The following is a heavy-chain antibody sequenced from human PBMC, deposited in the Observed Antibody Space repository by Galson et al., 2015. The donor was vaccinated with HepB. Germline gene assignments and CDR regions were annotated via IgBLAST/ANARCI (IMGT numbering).Heavy chain of an antibody. CDR1: GGSISSGDYY. V-gene: IGHV4-30-4*01. Sequence: TLSLTCTVSGGSISSGDYYWSWIRQPPGKGLEWIGYIYYSGSTYYNPSLKSRVTISVDTSKNQFSLKLSSVTAADTAVYYCARAVVAVIATVYYYGMDVWGQGTTVTVSS. CDR2: IYYSGST. J-gene: IGHJ6*02. CDR3: ARAVVAVIATVYYYGMDV. D-gene: IGHD3-22*01.